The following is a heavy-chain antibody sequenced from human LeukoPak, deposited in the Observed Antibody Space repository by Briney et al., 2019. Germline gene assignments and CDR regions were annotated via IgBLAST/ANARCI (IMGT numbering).Heavy chain of an antibody. CDR1: GFTFSSCN. Sequence: GGSLRLSCAASGFTFSSCNMNWVRQAPGKGLEWVSYISSSSSTIYYADSVKGRFTISRDNDENSLYLQMNSLRDEDTAVYYCARGVAAAGRLVDYWGQGTLVTVSS. J-gene: IGHJ4*02. CDR3: ARGVAAAGRLVDY. CDR2: ISSSSSTI. V-gene: IGHV3-48*02. D-gene: IGHD6-13*01.